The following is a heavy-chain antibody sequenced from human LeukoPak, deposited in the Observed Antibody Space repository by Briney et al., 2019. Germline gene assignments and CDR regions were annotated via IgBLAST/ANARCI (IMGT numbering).Heavy chain of an antibody. D-gene: IGHD2-15*01. Sequence: GESLKISCKGSEYSFATYWIGWVRQMPGQGLEWMGIVFPGDSDTRYSPSFQGQVTISADKSISTAYLQWSSLKASDTAIYYCASEYCSGGNCYFDYWGQGTLVTVSS. CDR2: VFPGDSDT. J-gene: IGHJ4*02. V-gene: IGHV5-51*01. CDR1: EYSFATYW. CDR3: ASEYCSGGNCYFDY.